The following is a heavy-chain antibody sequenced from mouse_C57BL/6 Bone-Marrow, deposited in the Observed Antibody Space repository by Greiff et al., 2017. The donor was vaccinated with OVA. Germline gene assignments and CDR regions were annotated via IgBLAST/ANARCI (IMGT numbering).Heavy chain of an antibody. CDR2: ISDGGSYT. J-gene: IGHJ1*03. V-gene: IGHV5-4*01. CDR3: ARDRDGYYCRYFDV. D-gene: IGHD2-3*01. Sequence: EVNVVEPGGGLVKPGGSLKLSCAASGFTFSSYAMSWVRQTPEKRLEWVATISDGGSYTYYPDNVKGRFTFSRDNAKNNLYLQMSQLKTEDTDMYDCARDRDGYYCRYFDVWGKGTTVTVSS. CDR1: GFTFSSYA.